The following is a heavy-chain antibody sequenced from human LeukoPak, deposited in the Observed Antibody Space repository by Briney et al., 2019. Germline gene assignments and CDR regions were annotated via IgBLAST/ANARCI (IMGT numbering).Heavy chain of an antibody. CDR3: AREYYDSSGYYGY. Sequence: GGSLRLSCAAPGFTFSSYGMHWVRQAPGKGLEWVAFIRYDGSNKYYADSVKGRFTISRDNSKNTLYLQMSSLRAEDTAVYYCAREYYDSSGYYGYWGQGTLVTVSS. CDR2: IRYDGSNK. J-gene: IGHJ4*02. V-gene: IGHV3-30*02. CDR1: GFTFSSYG. D-gene: IGHD3-22*01.